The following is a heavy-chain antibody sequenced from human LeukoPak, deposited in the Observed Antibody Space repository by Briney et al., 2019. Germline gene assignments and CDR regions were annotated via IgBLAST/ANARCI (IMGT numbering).Heavy chain of an antibody. CDR3: VRVGVLTTVFDY. J-gene: IGHJ4*02. CDR1: GYDFTAYT. CDR2: INTRTANP. V-gene: IGHV7-4-1*02. D-gene: IGHD4/OR15-4a*01. Sequence: ASVKVSCEASGYDFTAYTLNWVRQAPGQGLEWMGWINTRTANPTYAQGFVGRIVFSVDTSVNTAYLQISSLKAEDTAVYYCVRVGVLTTVFDYWGQGTLVAVSS.